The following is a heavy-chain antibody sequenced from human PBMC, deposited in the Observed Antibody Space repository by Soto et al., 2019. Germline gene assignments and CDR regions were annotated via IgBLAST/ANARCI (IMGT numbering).Heavy chain of an antibody. CDR1: GYTFTSYY. CDR3: AREGPLYYDFWSGYQTTLNWFDP. Sequence: ASVKVSCKASGYTFTSYYMHWVRQAPGQGLEWMGIINPSGGSTSYAQKFQGRVTMTRDTSTSTVYMELSSLRSEDTAVYYCAREGPLYYDFWSGYQTTLNWFDPWGQG. D-gene: IGHD3-3*01. V-gene: IGHV1-46*01. CDR2: INPSGGST. J-gene: IGHJ5*02.